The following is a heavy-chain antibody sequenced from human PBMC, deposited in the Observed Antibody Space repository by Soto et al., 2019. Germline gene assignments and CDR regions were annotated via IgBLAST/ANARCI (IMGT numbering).Heavy chain of an antibody. CDR3: ARDQNSGSHFDY. CDR1: GGSISCGGYY. J-gene: IGHJ4*02. D-gene: IGHD3-10*01. V-gene: IGHV4-31*03. Sequence: QVQLQESGPGLVKPSQTLSLTCTVSGGSISCGGYYWSWIRQHPGKGLEWIGYIYYSGSTYYNPSIKRRVTISVDTSKNQFSLKLSSVTGADTAVYYCARDQNSGSHFDYWGQGTLVTVSS. CDR2: IYYSGST.